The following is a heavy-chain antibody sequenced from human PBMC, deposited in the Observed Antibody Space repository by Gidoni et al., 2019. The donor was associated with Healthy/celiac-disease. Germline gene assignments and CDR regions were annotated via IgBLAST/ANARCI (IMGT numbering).Heavy chain of an antibody. CDR2: IIPIFGTA. J-gene: IGHJ4*02. Sequence: QVQLVQSGAEVKKPGSSVTVSCKASGGTFSSYAISWVRQAPGQGLEWMGGIIPIFGTANYAQKFQGRVTITADESTSTAYMELSSLRSEDTAVYYCARLSGSYYDPPSETFDYWGQGTLVTVSS. V-gene: IGHV1-69*01. D-gene: IGHD1-26*01. CDR3: ARLSGSYYDPPSETFDY. CDR1: GGTFSSYA.